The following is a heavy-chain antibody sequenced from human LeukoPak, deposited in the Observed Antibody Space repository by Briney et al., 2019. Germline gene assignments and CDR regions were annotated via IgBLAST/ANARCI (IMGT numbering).Heavy chain of an antibody. CDR2: ISAYNGNT. CDR1: GGTFSSYA. CDR3: ARGVGTWNDVPRAPDY. Sequence: GASVKVSCKASGGTFSSYAISWVRQAPGQGLEWMGWISAYNGNTNYAQKLQGRATMTTDTSTSTAYMELRSLRSDDTAVYYCARGVGTWNDVPRAPDYWGQGTLVTVSS. V-gene: IGHV1-18*01. J-gene: IGHJ4*02. D-gene: IGHD1-1*01.